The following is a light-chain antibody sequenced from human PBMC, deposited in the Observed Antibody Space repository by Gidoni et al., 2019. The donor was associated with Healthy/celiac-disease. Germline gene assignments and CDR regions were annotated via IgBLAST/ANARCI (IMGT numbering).Light chain of an antibody. Sequence: DIHMTQSPSTLSASVGDRVTFTCRASPSCSSWLAWYQQKPGKAPKLLIYKASSLESGVPSRFSGSGSGTEVTLTISSLQPDDFATYYGQQYNTYPRTFGQGTKVEIK. J-gene: IGKJ1*01. CDR3: QQYNTYPRT. V-gene: IGKV1-5*03. CDR1: PSCSSW. CDR2: KAS.